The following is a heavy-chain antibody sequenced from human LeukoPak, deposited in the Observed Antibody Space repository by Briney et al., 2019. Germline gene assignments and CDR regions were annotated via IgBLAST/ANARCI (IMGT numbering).Heavy chain of an antibody. V-gene: IGHV3-9*03. D-gene: IGHD3-22*01. CDR3: AKDSTYDRSGYYDY. CDR2: ISWNSGSI. CDR1: GFTFDDYA. Sequence: GGSLRLSCAASGFTFDDYAMHWVRQAPGKGLEWVSGISWNSGSIGYADSVKGRFTISRDNAKNSLYLQMNSLRAEDMALYYCAKDSTYDRSGYYDYWGQGTLVTVSS. J-gene: IGHJ4*02.